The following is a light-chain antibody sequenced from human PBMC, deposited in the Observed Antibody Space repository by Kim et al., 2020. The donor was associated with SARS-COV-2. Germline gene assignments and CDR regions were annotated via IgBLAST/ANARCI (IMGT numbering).Light chain of an antibody. Sequence: ESPGQTASITCSGDKLGDKYACWYQQKPGQSPVLVIYQDNKRPSGIPERFSGSNSGNTATLTISGTQAMDEADYYCQAWDSNTAVFGGGTQLTVL. V-gene: IGLV3-1*01. J-gene: IGLJ2*01. CDR3: QAWDSNTAV. CDR1: KLGDKY. CDR2: QDN.